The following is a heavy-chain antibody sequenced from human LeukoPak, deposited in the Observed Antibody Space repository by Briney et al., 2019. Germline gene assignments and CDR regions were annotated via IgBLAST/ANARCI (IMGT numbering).Heavy chain of an antibody. CDR2: IYSDNT. J-gene: IGHJ6*03. Sequence: GGSLRLSCTVSGFTVSSNSMSWVRQAPGKGLEWVSFIYSDNTHYSDSVKGRFTISRDNSKNTKNTLYLQLNSLRAEDTAVYYCAKDFLEQWLVRGRHYYYYYYMDVWGKGTTVTISS. CDR3: AKDFLEQWLVRGRHYYYYYYMDV. D-gene: IGHD6-19*01. V-gene: IGHV3-53*01. CDR1: GFTVSSNS.